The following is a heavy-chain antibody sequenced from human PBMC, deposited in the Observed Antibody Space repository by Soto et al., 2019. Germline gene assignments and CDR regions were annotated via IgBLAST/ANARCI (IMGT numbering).Heavy chain of an antibody. CDR1: GFTFRTYT. J-gene: IGHJ6*02. D-gene: IGHD2-15*01. CDR3: ARDRGYDAHDYYYNAMDV. V-gene: IGHV3-21*01. Sequence: GGSLRLSCISSGFTFRTYTMNWVRQAPGKGLEWVSGIRGFSPYTFYAESVKGRFTISRDNAKNSLYLQMNSLRAEDTAVYYCARDRGYDAHDYYYNAMDVWGQGTTVTVSS. CDR2: IRGFSPYT.